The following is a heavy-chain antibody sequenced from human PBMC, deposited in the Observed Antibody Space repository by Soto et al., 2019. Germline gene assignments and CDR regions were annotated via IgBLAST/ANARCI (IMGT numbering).Heavy chain of an antibody. J-gene: IGHJ4*02. CDR1: GGSISSSNW. CDR3: ASSGQSGRRDGSGSLDY. V-gene: IGHV4-4*02. D-gene: IGHD3-10*01. CDR2: IYHSGST. Sequence: QVQLQESGPGLVKPSGTLSLTGAVSGGSISSSNWWSWVRQPPGKGLEWIGEIYHSGSTNYNPSLKSRVTISVDKSKNQFSLKLSSVTAADTAVYYCASSGQSGRRDGSGSLDYWGQGTLVTVSS.